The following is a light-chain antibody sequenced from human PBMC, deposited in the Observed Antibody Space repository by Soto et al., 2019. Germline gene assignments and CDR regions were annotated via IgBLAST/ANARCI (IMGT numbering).Light chain of an antibody. V-gene: IGLV2-23*03. CDR3: CSYARNRNV. CDR1: NSDVGSYNL. CDR2: EGT. Sequence: QSDLTQHASVSGSPVQSITISCTGTNSDVGSYNLVSWYQQHPGEVPKLMIYEGTKRPSGISSRFSGSKSGNTASLTISGLQADDEADYYCCSYARNRNVFGTGTKITVL. J-gene: IGLJ1*01.